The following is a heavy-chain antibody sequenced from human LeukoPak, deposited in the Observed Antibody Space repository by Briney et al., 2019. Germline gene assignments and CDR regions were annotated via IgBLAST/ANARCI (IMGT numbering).Heavy chain of an antibody. Sequence: SETLSLTCAVYGGSFSGDYWSWIRQAPGKGLEWIGEINHSGSTNYNPSLKSRVTISVDTSKNQFSLKLSSVTAADTAVYYCARDGRCYYAFDIWGQGTMVTVSS. J-gene: IGHJ3*02. V-gene: IGHV4-34*01. CDR2: INHSGST. CDR3: ARDGRCYYAFDI. D-gene: IGHD2-21*01. CDR1: GGSFSGDY.